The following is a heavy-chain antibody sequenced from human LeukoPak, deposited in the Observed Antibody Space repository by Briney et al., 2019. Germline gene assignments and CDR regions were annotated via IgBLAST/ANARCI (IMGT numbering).Heavy chain of an antibody. V-gene: IGHV1-46*01. Sequence: AASVKVSCKASGYTFTSYYMHWVRQAPGQGLEWMGIINPSGGSTSYAQKFQGRVTMTRDTSTSTVYMELSSLRSEDTAVYYCARDGYCSSTSCLGGSWFDPWGQGTLVTVSS. CDR3: ARDGYCSSTSCLGGSWFDP. J-gene: IGHJ5*02. CDR2: INPSGGST. D-gene: IGHD2-2*03. CDR1: GYTFTSYY.